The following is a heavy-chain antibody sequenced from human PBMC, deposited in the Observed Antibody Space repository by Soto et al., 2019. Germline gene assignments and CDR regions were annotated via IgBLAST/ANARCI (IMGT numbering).Heavy chain of an antibody. CDR3: ARGKYCSSTSCYSPLRY. CDR2: IYYSGST. CDR1: GGSISSGDYY. V-gene: IGHV4-30-4*01. Sequence: SETLSLTCTVSGGSISSGDYYWSWIRQPPGKGLEWIGYIYYSGSTYYNPSLKSRVTISVDTSKNQFSLKLSSVTAADTAVYYCARGKYCSSTSCYSPLRYWGQGTLVTVSS. J-gene: IGHJ4*02. D-gene: IGHD2-2*01.